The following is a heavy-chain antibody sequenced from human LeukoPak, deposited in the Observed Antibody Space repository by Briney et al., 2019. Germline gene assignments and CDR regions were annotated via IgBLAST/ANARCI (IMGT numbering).Heavy chain of an antibody. Sequence: GGSLRLSCAASGFSFSNYWMHWVRQAPGKGLEWVSLISWDGGSTYYADSVKGRFTISRDNSKNSLYLQMNSLRTEDTALYYCAKDTAAVAGASKSAFDIWGQGTMVTVSS. J-gene: IGHJ3*02. D-gene: IGHD6-19*01. CDR2: ISWDGGST. CDR1: GFSFSNYW. CDR3: AKDTAAVAGASKSAFDI. V-gene: IGHV3-43*01.